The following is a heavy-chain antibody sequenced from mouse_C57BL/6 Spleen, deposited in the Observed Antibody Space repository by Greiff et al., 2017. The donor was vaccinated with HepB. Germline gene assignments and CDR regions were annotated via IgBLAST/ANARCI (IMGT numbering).Heavy chain of an antibody. Sequence: QVQLQQSGAELVRPGASVKLSCKASGYTFTDYYINWVKQRPGQGLEWIARIYPGSGNTYYNEKFKGKATLTAEKSSSTAYMQLSSLTSEDSAVYFCARDYGYDGSYWGQGTSVTVSS. V-gene: IGHV1-76*01. J-gene: IGHJ4*01. CDR2: IYPGSGNT. CDR1: GYTFTDYY. D-gene: IGHD2-2*01. CDR3: ARDYGYDGSY.